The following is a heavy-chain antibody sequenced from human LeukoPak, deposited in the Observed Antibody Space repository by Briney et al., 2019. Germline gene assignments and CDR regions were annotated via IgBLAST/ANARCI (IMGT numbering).Heavy chain of an antibody. Sequence: GGSLRLSCAASGFTFSSYWMSWVRQAPGKGLEWVSGISWNSGSIGYADSVKGRFTISRDNAKNSLYLQMNSLRAEDTALYYCAKDIIRGYSENYGMDVWGQGTTVTVSS. D-gene: IGHD5-18*01. CDR1: GFTFSSYW. J-gene: IGHJ6*02. V-gene: IGHV3-9*01. CDR3: AKDIIRGYSENYGMDV. CDR2: ISWNSGSI.